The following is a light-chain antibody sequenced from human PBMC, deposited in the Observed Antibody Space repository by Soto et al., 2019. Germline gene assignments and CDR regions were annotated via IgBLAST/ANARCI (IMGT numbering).Light chain of an antibody. CDR2: DDT. Sequence: SYELTQPPSVSVAPGQTARITCEGTNIESKSVHWYRQKSGQAPVLAVYDDTDRPSGIPERFSGSNSGNTATLTISRVEAGDAADYYCQVWDRSSGHMVFGGGTKLTV. V-gene: IGLV3-21*02. CDR3: QVWDRSSGHMV. CDR1: NIESKS. J-gene: IGLJ2*01.